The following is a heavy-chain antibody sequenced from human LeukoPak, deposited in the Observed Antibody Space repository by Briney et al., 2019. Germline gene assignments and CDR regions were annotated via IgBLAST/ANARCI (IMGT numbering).Heavy chain of an antibody. Sequence: GGSLRLSCAASGFTFSSYWMHWVRQAPGKGLVWVSRINSDGSSTSYADSVKGRFTISRDNAKNTLYLQMNSLRAEDTAVYYCASSYDSSGPFGNWGQGTLVTVSS. J-gene: IGHJ4*02. CDR3: ASSYDSSGPFGN. CDR1: GFTFSSYW. D-gene: IGHD3-22*01. V-gene: IGHV3-74*01. CDR2: INSDGSST.